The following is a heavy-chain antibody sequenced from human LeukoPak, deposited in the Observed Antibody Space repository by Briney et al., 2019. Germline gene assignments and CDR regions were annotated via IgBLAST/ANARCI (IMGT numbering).Heavy chain of an antibody. Sequence: GWSLRLSCAASGFTFRGSAMHWVRQASGKGLECVGRIRSKSNSYATAYAASVKGRFTITRDDSKDTAYLQMNSLKTEDTAVYYCTAISYFDYWGQGTMVTVSS. V-gene: IGHV3-73*01. CDR1: GFTFRGSA. J-gene: IGHJ4*02. CDR2: IRSKSNSYAT. CDR3: TAISYFDY. D-gene: IGHD2-21*01.